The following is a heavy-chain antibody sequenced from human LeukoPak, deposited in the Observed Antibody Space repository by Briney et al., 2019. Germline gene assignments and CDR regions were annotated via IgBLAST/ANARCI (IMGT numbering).Heavy chain of an antibody. V-gene: IGHV3-23*01. CDR2: ITGSSTST. CDR3: ARDRDWFDP. Sequence: PGGSLRLSCAASGFTFSTYGMHWVRQAPGKGLEWVSGITGSSTSTYYSDSVKGRFTISRDNSKNTLYLQMNSLRAEDTAVYYCARDRDWFDPWGQGTLVTVSS. D-gene: IGHD3-10*01. CDR1: GFTFSTYG. J-gene: IGHJ5*02.